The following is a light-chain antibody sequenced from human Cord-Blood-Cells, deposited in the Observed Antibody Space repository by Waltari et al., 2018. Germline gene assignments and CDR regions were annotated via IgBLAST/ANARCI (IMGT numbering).Light chain of an antibody. CDR1: QSSSSY. V-gene: IGKV1-39*01. Sequence: DIQMTQSPSSLSASVGDRVTITCRASQSSSSYLNWYQQKPGKAPKLLIYAAYSLQSGVPSRCSGSGSGTEFTLTISILQPEDFATYYCQQSYSTPLTFGGGTKVEIK. CDR3: QQSYSTPLT. CDR2: AAY. J-gene: IGKJ4*01.